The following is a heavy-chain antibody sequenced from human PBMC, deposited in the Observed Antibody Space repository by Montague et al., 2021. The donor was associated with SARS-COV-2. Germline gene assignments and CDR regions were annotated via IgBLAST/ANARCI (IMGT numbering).Heavy chain of an antibody. Sequence: SETLSLTCTVSGGSISSYYWNWIRQSPGKGLGWIGYIYYSGSTKYNPSLKSRVTISVDTSKSQMSLRLNSVTAADTAVYYCAGDRGGFWHFDLWGRGTLVTVSS. CDR3: AGDRGGFWHFDL. CDR2: IYYSGST. V-gene: IGHV4-59*01. D-gene: IGHD6-25*01. CDR1: GGSISSYY. J-gene: IGHJ2*01.